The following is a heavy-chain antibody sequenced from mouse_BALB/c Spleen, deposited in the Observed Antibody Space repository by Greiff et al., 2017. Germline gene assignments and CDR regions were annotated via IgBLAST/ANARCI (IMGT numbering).Heavy chain of an antibody. D-gene: IGHD2-1*01. J-gene: IGHJ2*01. V-gene: IGHV1-80*01. CDR1: GYAFSSYW. Sequence: VKLVESGAELVRPGSSVKISCKASGYAFSSYWMNWVKQRPGQGLEWIGQIYPGDGDTNYNGKFKGKATLTADKSSSTAYMQLSSLTSEDSAVYFCAVYYGNYGFDYWGQGTTLTVSS. CDR3: AVYYGNYGFDY. CDR2: IYPGDGDT.